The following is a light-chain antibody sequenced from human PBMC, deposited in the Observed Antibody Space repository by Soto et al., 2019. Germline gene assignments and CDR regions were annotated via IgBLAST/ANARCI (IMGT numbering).Light chain of an antibody. CDR3: QQYGSSPPFT. CDR1: QYINTR. V-gene: IGKV3-20*01. CDR2: QTS. J-gene: IGKJ3*01. Sequence: EIVLTQSPATLSSFPGDRVTLSCRASQYINTRLAWYQHRPGQAPRLLIYQTSLRATGIPDRFSGSGSGTDFTLTISRLEPEDFAVYYCQQYGSSPPFTFGPGTKVDIK.